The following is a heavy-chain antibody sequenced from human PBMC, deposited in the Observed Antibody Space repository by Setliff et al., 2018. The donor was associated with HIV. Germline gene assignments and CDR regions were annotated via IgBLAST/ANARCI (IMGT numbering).Heavy chain of an antibody. V-gene: IGHV1-69*05. J-gene: IGHJ6*02. CDR2: IIPLYGTS. Sequence: SVKVSCKASGDTFSNSAIYWVRQAPGQGLEWMGGIIPLYGTSKYAQKFLDRVTMTIDTATSRAYMELRSLRSDDTAVYFCARLGSGWSDSYYYAMDIWGQGTTVTVSS. CDR3: ARLGSGWSDSYYYAMDI. CDR1: GDTFSNSA. D-gene: IGHD6-19*01.